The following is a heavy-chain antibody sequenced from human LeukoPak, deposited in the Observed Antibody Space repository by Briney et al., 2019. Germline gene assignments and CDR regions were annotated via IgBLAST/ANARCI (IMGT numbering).Heavy chain of an antibody. CDR1: GFTFSTYA. Sequence: GGSLRLSCAASGFTFSTYAKSWVRQAPGKGLEWVSALSNSGGSGGTTYFADSVKGRFSISRDNSKSTLYLQLSSLTAEDTAVYCCAKAMSTDHYDSKGFYRVDFDSWGQGTLVTVSS. CDR2: LSNSGGSGGTT. J-gene: IGHJ4*02. CDR3: AKAMSTDHYDSKGFYRVDFDS. V-gene: IGHV3-23*01. D-gene: IGHD3-22*01.